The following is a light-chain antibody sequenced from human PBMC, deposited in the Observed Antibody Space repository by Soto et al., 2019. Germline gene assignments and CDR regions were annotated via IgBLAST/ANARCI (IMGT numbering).Light chain of an antibody. Sequence: IVLTQSPATLSLSPGESATPSCRASQSVSSFLAWYQQKPGQAPRLLIYGISKRATDIPARFSGSGSGTEFTLTISSLQPDDFATYYCQQYNSYWTFGQGTKVDIK. V-gene: IGKV3-11*01. CDR3: QQYNSYWT. CDR2: GIS. CDR1: QSVSSF. J-gene: IGKJ1*01.